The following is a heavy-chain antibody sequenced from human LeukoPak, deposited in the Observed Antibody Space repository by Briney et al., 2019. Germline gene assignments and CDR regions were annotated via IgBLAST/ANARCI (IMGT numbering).Heavy chain of an antibody. CDR2: ISGNGGST. CDR3: VKMAGYSSSWYYFDF. Sequence: GGSLRLSCSASGFTFRSYAMHWVRQAPGKGLEYVSAISGNGGSTYYADSVKGRFTISRDNSKNTLYLQMSSLRPEDTAVFYCVKMAGYSSSWYYFDFWGQGTLVTVSS. D-gene: IGHD6-13*01. J-gene: IGHJ4*02. CDR1: GFTFRSYA. V-gene: IGHV3-64D*06.